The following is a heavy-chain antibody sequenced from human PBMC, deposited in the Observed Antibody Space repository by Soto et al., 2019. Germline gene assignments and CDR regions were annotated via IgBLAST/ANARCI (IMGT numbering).Heavy chain of an antibody. J-gene: IGHJ4*02. CDR1: GGSISSSNW. CDR2: IYHSGST. Sequence: SETRSLTCAVSGGSISSSNWWSWVRQPPGKGLEWIGEIYHSGSTNYNPSLKSRVTISVDKSKNQFSLKLSSVTAADTAVYYCARANSGGATIRWDYWGQGTLVTVSS. V-gene: IGHV4-4*02. CDR3: ARANSGGATIRWDY. D-gene: IGHD5-12*01.